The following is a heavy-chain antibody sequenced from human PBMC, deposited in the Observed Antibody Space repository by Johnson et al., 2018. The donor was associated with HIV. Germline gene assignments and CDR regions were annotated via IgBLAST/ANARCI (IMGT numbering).Heavy chain of an antibody. CDR2: ISYDGSNK. V-gene: IGHV3-30-3*01. CDR3: ARVRPNPTVTTRGAAFDI. Sequence: MQLVESGGGVVQPGRSLRLSCAASGFTFSSYAMHWVRQAPGKGLEWVAVISYDGSNKYYADSVKGRFTISRDNSKNTLYLQMNSLRAEDTAVYYCARVRPNPTVTTRGAAFDIWGQGTMVTVSS. CDR1: GFTFSSYA. D-gene: IGHD4-17*01. J-gene: IGHJ3*02.